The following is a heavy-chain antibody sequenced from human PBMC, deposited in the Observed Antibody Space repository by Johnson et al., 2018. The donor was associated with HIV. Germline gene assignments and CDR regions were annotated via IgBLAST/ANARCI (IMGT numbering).Heavy chain of an antibody. CDR1: EFTFSKYA. CDR3: AKVRGGWLGHDAFDL. CDR2: ISGSGTTT. D-gene: IGHD6-19*01. Sequence: MLLVESGGGLVQPGGSLRLSCAASEFTFSKYAMSWVRQAPGKGLEWVSGISGSGTTTYYGDSVKGRFTISRDNSKNTIYLQMNSLRGEDTAVYYCAKVRGGWLGHDAFDLWGQGTMVTVSS. J-gene: IGHJ3*01. V-gene: IGHV3-23*04.